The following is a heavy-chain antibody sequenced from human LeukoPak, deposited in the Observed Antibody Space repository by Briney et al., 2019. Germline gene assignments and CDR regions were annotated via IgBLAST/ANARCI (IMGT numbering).Heavy chain of an antibody. CDR2: INHYGST. CDR1: GGSFSGYY. D-gene: IGHD2-15*01. Sequence: SETLSLTCGVYGGSFSGYYWSWIRQPPGKGLEWIGEINHYGSTDYNPSLESRVTMSVDTSKNQFSLKLTSVTAADTAVYYCARGCLDGSGGTYFNWFDPWGQGTLVTVSS. J-gene: IGHJ5*02. CDR3: ARGCLDGSGGTYFNWFDP. V-gene: IGHV4-34*01.